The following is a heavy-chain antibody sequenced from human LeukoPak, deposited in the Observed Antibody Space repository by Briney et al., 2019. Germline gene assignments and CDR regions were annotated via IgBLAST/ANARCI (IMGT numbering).Heavy chain of an antibody. CDR1: GGSISGYY. Sequence: SETLSLTCTVSGGSISGYYWSWIRQPPGKGLEWIGFIYYTGSTYYHPSLNSRVTMSVDTSTNRLSLKLSSVTAADTAIYHCARGGNCSGGSCYSFPGASFEYWGPGTLVTVSS. V-gene: IGHV4-59*01. CDR3: ARGGNCSGGSCYSFPGASFEY. J-gene: IGHJ4*02. CDR2: IYYTGST. D-gene: IGHD2-15*01.